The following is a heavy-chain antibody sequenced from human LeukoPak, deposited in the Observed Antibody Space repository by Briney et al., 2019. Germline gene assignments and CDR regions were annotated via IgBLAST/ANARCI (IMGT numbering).Heavy chain of an antibody. V-gene: IGHV3-23*01. J-gene: IGHJ4*02. CDR1: GFTFSSYA. D-gene: IGHD3-3*01. CDR2: ISGSGGST. Sequence: PGGSLRLSCAASGFTFSSYAMSWVRQAPGKGLEWVSAISGSGGSTYYADSVKGRFTISRDNSKNTLYLQMNSLRAEDTAVYYCAKGCIGGSDFCSGYCDFDYWGQGTLVTVSS. CDR3: AKGCIGGSDFCSGYCDFDY.